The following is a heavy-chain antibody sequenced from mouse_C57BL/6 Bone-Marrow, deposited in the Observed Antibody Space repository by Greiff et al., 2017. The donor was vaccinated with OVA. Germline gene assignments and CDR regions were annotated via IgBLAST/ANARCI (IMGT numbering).Heavy chain of an antibody. V-gene: IGHV1-64*01. CDR3: ARKDDYYGSSYYYAMDY. D-gene: IGHD1-1*01. CDR1: GYTFTSYW. J-gene: IGHJ4*01. Sequence: QVQLQQSGAELVKPGASVKLSCKASGYTFTSYWMHWVKQRPGQGLEWIGMIHPNSGSTNYNEKFKSKATLTVDKSSSTAYMQLSSLTSEDSAVYYCARKDDYYGSSYYYAMDYWGQGTSVTVSS. CDR2: IHPNSGST.